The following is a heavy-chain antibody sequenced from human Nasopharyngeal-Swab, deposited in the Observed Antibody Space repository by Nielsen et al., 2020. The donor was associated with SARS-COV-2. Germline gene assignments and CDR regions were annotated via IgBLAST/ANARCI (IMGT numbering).Heavy chain of an antibody. D-gene: IGHD1-26*01. CDR1: GYTLTELS. CDR2: FDPEDGET. V-gene: IGHV1-24*01. J-gene: IGHJ5*02. CDR3: ATATPYGRFDWFDP. Sequence: ASVKVSCKVSGYTLTELSMHWVRQAPGKGLEWMGGFDPEDGETIYAQKFQGRVTMTEDTSTDTAYMELSSLRSEYTAVYYCATATPYGRFDWFDPWGQGTLVSVSS.